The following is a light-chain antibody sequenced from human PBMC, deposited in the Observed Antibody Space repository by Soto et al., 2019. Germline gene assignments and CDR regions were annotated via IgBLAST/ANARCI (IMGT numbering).Light chain of an antibody. CDR1: SSNIGAGYD. CDR2: DNI. J-gene: IGLJ2*01. Sequence: QSVLTQPPSMSGAPGQRVTISCTGSSSNIGAGYDVHWYQQHPGTATKLLIFDNINRPSGVPDRFSGSKSDTSASLAITGLQSEDEADYYCQSFDTSLSGFVVFGGGTKLTVL. V-gene: IGLV1-40*01. CDR3: QSFDTSLSGFVV.